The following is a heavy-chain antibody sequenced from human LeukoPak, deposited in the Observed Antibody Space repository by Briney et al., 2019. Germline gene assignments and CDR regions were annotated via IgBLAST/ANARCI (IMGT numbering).Heavy chain of an antibody. D-gene: IGHD6-13*01. J-gene: IGHJ4*02. V-gene: IGHV3-66*01. CDR3: AIAAAGTNYYFDY. CDR1: GFTVRSNY. CDR2: IYSGGST. Sequence: GSLSLSCPASGFTVRSNYMSWVRQAPGKGLEWVSVIYSGGSTYYADSVKGRFTISRDNSKNTLYLQMNSLRAEDTAVYYCAIAAAGTNYYFDYWGQGTLVTVSS.